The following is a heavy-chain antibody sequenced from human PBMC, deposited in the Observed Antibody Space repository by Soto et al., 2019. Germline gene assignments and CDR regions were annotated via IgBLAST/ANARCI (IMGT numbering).Heavy chain of an antibody. CDR1: GFTFNKYT. CDR2: ITDSGAAS. Sequence: GGSLRLSCTASGFTFNKYTMSWVRQAPGKGLEWVSAITDSGAASHYADSVKGRFTVSRDNSKNTLYLQMNSLRADDTAVYYCARDLSVVFDYWGQGTLVTVSS. J-gene: IGHJ4*02. D-gene: IGHD2-15*01. CDR3: ARDLSVVFDY. V-gene: IGHV3-23*01.